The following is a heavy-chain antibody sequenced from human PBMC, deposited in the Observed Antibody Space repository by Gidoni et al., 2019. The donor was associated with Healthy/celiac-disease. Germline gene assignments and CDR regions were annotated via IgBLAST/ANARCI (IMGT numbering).Heavy chain of an antibody. V-gene: IGHV4-39*01. D-gene: IGHD3-10*01. CDR2: IYYSGST. J-gene: IGHJ4*02. Sequence: TLSLTCTVSGGSISSSSYYWGWIRQPPGKGLEWIGSIYYSGSTYYNPSLKSRVTISVDTSKNQFSLKLSSVTAADTAVYYCASQITMVRGVTNYFDYWGQGTLVTVSS. CDR1: GGSISSSSYY. CDR3: ASQITMVRGVTNYFDY.